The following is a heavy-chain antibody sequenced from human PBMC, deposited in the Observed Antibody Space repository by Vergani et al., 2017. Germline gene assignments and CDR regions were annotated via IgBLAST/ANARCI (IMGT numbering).Heavy chain of an antibody. D-gene: IGHD6-13*01. CDR3: AKELIAAAGPFFY. V-gene: IGHV3-23*01. J-gene: IGHJ4*02. CDR2: ISARYPST. Sequence: EVQLLQSGGGVIQPGGSVRLSCAASGFTFSACPMTWVRQAPGKGLEWVSAISARYPSTYYADSVKGRFTISRDNSKNTLYLQMNSLRAEDTAVYYCAKELIAAAGPFFYWGQGTLVTVSS. CDR1: GFTFSACP.